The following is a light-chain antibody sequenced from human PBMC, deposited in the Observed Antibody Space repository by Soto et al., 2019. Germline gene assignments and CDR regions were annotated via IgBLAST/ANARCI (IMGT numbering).Light chain of an antibody. V-gene: IGKV1-39*01. CDR3: QQSYRTTWT. CDR1: QGISTY. J-gene: IGKJ1*01. Sequence: DIQMTQSPSSLSASVGDRVTITCRASQGISTYLNCYQQKPGKAPKLLIYAASSVQSGVPSRFSGSGSETDFTLTISSLQPEDFATYSCQQSYRTTWTFGQGTKVEIK. CDR2: AAS.